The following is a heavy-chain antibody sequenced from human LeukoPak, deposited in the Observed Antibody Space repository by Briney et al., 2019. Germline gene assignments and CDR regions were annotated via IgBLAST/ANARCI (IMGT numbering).Heavy chain of an antibody. V-gene: IGHV4-39*02. CDR3: ARDTRRDSNYFDY. Sequence: SETLSLTCTVSGGSISIYYWGWIRQPPGKGLEWIGSIYYSGSTYYNPSLKSRVTISVDTSKNQFSLKLSSVTAADTAVYYCARDTRRDSNYFDYWGQGTLVTVSS. CDR1: GGSISIYY. J-gene: IGHJ4*02. CDR2: IYYSGST. D-gene: IGHD2-21*02.